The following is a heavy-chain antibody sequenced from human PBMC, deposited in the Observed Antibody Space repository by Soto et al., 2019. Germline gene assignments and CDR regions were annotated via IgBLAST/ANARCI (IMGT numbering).Heavy chain of an antibody. D-gene: IGHD6-13*01. CDR2: IIPMFGIP. CDR1: GGTLNKHA. Sequence: QVQLVQSGAEVKKPGSSVKVSCKPSGGTLNKHAITWVRRAPGQGLEWLGGIIPMFGIPNYPQKFQGRVTITADDSTNTSHMELHSLTSDDTAVYYCARGGTSGWLKGAYDVWGQGTMVTVSS. CDR3: ARGGTSGWLKGAYDV. J-gene: IGHJ3*01. V-gene: IGHV1-69*01.